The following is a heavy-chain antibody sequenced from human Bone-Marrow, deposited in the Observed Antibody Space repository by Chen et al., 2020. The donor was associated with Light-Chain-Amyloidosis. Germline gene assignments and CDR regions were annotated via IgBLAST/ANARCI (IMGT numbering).Heavy chain of an antibody. D-gene: IGHD3-22*01. J-gene: IGHJ4*02. CDR1: GFPFSSYA. V-gene: IGHV3-23*01. Sequence: EVQLLESGGGLVQPGGSLRLSCAASGFPFSSYAMSGVRQAQGKGLERVSAIRWSGGSTYYAASVKGRFTIARDNSKNTLYLQMNSLRAEDTAVYYCAKDRGYYDSSGYPATYFDYWGQGTLVTVSS. CDR3: AKDRGYYDSSGYPATYFDY. CDR2: IRWSGGST.